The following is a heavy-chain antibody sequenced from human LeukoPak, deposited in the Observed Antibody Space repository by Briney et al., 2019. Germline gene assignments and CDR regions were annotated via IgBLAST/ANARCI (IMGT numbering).Heavy chain of an antibody. CDR1: GFTFSDYY. D-gene: IGHD3-22*01. V-gene: IGHV3-11*05. CDR3: ASDYYDSSGYRIH. Sequence: GGSLRLSCAASGFTFSDYYMSWIRQAPGKGLEWVSYISSSSSYTNYADSVKGRFTISRDNAKNSLYLQMNSLRAEDTAVYYCASDYYDSSGYRIHWGQGTLVTVSS. J-gene: IGHJ4*02. CDR2: ISSSSSYT.